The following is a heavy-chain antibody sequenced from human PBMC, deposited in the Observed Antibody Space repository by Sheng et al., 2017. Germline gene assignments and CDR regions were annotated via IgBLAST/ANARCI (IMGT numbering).Heavy chain of an antibody. J-gene: IGHJ4*02. Sequence: QVQLVESGGGVVQPGRSLRLSCAASGITFTSYGMHWVRQAPGKGLEWVAVIWYDGSNKYYADSVKGRFTISRDNSKNTVHLQMNSLRAEDTAVYFCAKDPVRGGTMGADWGQGTLVTVSA. V-gene: IGHV3-33*06. D-gene: IGHD1-26*01. CDR1: GITFTSYG. CDR2: IWYDGSNK. CDR3: AKDPVRGGTMGAD.